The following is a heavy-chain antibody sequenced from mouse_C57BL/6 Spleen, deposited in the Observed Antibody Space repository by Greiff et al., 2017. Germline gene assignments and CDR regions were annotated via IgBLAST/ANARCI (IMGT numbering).Heavy chain of an antibody. CDR1: GFTFTDYY. J-gene: IGHJ4*01. V-gene: IGHV7-3*01. D-gene: IGHD4-1*01. Sequence: EVKLVESGGGLVQPGGSLSLSCAASGFTFTDYYMSWVRQPPGKALEWLGFIRNKANGYTTEYSASVKGRFTIYRDNSQSILYLQMNALRAEDSATYYCARYDWEYAMDYWGQGTSVTVSS. CDR3: ARYDWEYAMDY. CDR2: IRNKANGYTT.